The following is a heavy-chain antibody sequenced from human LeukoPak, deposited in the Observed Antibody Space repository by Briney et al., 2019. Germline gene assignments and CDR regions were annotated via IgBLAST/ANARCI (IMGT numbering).Heavy chain of an antibody. CDR2: IYTTGVT. CDR3: AREFLASRRNWVDP. V-gene: IGHV4-61*02. CDR1: GDSISHGTYY. Sequence: SETLSLTCSVSGDSISHGTYYWSWIRQPAGQGLEWTGRIYTTGVTNYNPSLKTRVTISVDPSLNQFSLNLTSVTAADTAVYYCAREFLASRRNWVDPWGQGTLVTVSS. J-gene: IGHJ5*02. D-gene: IGHD6-6*01.